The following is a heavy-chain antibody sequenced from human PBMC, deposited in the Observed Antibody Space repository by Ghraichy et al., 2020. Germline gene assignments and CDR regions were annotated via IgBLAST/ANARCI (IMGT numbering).Heavy chain of an antibody. V-gene: IGHV4-59*08. CDR3: ARYTAMDLYYYYYGMDV. CDR2: IYYSGST. J-gene: IGHJ6*02. D-gene: IGHD5-18*01. CDR1: GGSISSYY. Sequence: ETLSLTCTVSGGSISSYYWSWIRQPPGKGLEWIGYIYYSGSTNYNPSLKSRVTISVDTSKNQFSLKLSSVTAADTAVYYCARYTAMDLYYYYYGMDVWGQGTTVTVSS.